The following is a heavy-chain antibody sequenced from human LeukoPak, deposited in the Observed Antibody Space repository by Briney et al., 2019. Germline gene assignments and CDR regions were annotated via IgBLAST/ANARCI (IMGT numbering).Heavy chain of an antibody. J-gene: IGHJ6*03. Sequence: KPSETLSLTCAVSGYSISSGYYWGWVRQPPGKGLEWIGTLYHSGSTYYNPSLKSRVTISVDTSKNQFSLKLSSVTAPDTAVYYCASLCSNGVCYGYYYYMDVWGKGTTVTVSS. D-gene: IGHD2-8*01. CDR2: LYHSGST. V-gene: IGHV4-38-2*01. CDR1: GYSISSGYY. CDR3: ASLCSNGVCYGYYYYMDV.